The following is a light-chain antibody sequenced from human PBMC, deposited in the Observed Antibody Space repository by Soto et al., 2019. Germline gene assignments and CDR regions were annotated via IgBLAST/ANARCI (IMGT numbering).Light chain of an antibody. CDR2: LGS. CDR3: MQTLQTRA. J-gene: IGKJ1*01. CDR1: QSLLYSNGYNY. V-gene: IGKV2-28*01. Sequence: DIVMTQSPLSLPVTPGEPASISCRSSQSLLYSNGYNYLDWYLQKPGQSPQLLIYLGSSRASGVPDRFSGSGSGTDFALKISRVEAEDVGSYYCMQTLQTRAFGQGTKVEIK.